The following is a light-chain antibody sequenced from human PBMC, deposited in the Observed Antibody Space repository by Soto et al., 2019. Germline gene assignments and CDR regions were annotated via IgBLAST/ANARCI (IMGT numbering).Light chain of an antibody. CDR2: EVS. CDR3: SSYTTSYTQV. Sequence: QSVLTQPASVSGSPGQSITISCTGTSSDVGGYNYVSWYQHHPGKVPKLMIYEVSNRPSGISHRCSGSKSGNTAALTISGLQAQDEADYYCSSYTTSYTQVFGGGTKLTVL. J-gene: IGLJ2*01. V-gene: IGLV2-14*01. CDR1: SSDVGGYNY.